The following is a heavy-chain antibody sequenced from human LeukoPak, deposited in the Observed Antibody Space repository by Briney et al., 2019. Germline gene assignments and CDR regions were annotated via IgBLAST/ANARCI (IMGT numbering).Heavy chain of an antibody. CDR1: GFTVSINY. V-gene: IGHV3-66*02. D-gene: IGHD2-8*01. CDR3: ASSKLGYCTNGVCYPFDY. CDR2: IYSGGST. Sequence: PGGSLRLSCAASGFTVSINYMSWVRQAPGKGLEWVSVIYSGGSTYYADSVKGRFTISRDNSKNTLYLQMNSLRAEDTAVYHCASSKLGYCTNGVCYPFDYWGQGTLVTVSS. J-gene: IGHJ4*02.